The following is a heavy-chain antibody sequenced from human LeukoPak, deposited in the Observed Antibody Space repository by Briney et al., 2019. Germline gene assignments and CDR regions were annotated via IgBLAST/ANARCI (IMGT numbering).Heavy chain of an antibody. CDR3: AREVGSTNLGYYYYMDV. V-gene: IGHV4-59*01. J-gene: IGHJ6*03. Sequence: SETLSLTCTVSGGSISSYYWSWIRQPPGKGLEWIGYIYYSGSTNHNPSLKSRVTISVDTSKNQFSLKLSSVTAADTAVYYCAREVGSTNLGYYYYMDVWGKGTTVTVSS. CDR2: IYYSGST. CDR1: GGSISSYY. D-gene: IGHD2-2*01.